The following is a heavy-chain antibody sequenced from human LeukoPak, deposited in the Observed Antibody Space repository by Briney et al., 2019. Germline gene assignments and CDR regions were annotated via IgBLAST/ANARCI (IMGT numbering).Heavy chain of an antibody. CDR3: ASGSSTRFDY. Sequence: GGSLRLSCAASGFTFSSYWMHWVRQAPGKGLIWVSRINTAGSSTSYADSVKGRFTISRDNAKNTLYLQMNSLRAEDTAVYYCASGSSTRFDYWGQGTLVTVSS. CDR1: GFTFSSYW. J-gene: IGHJ4*02. CDR2: INTAGSST. D-gene: IGHD6-13*01. V-gene: IGHV3-74*01.